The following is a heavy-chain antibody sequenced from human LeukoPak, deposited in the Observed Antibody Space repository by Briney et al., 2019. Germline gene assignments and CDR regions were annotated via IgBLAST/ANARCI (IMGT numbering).Heavy chain of an antibody. CDR1: GGSISSYY. Sequence: PSETLSLTCTVSGGSISSYYWSWIRQPPGKGLEWIGHMYYSGSTYYSPSLKSRVTISLGTSKTHFSLKLSSVTAADTAVYYCARDPRGGTSRDNWFDPWGQGTLVTVSS. V-gene: IGHV4-59*12. CDR3: ARDPRGGTSRDNWFDP. CDR2: MYYSGST. J-gene: IGHJ5*02. D-gene: IGHD1-1*01.